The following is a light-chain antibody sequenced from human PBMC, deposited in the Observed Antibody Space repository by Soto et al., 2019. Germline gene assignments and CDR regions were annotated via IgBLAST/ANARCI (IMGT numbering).Light chain of an antibody. CDR2: AAS. Sequence: DIQMTQSPSSLSASVGDRVTITCRARLPSSYYLAWYQQSPGKIPNLLIYAASTLQAGVPSRFSGSGSGKDFTLTISSLQPEDVSAYYCQKYNSAPLTFGGGTKVQIK. V-gene: IGKV1-27*01. J-gene: IGKJ4*01. CDR1: LPSSYY. CDR3: QKYNSAPLT.